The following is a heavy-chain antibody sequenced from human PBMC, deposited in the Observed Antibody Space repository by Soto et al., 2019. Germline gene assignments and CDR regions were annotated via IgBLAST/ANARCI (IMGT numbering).Heavy chain of an antibody. Sequence: GGSLRLSCADSGFTFSGYWMTWVRQPPGKGLEWVASANQDGTQKFYVDSVKGRLTVSRDNAQNSLFLQMISLRADDTAVYYCARWESSDWYLGIWGQGT. CDR1: GFTFSGYW. CDR2: ANQDGTQK. J-gene: IGHJ4*02. D-gene: IGHD6-19*01. CDR3: ARWESSDWYLGI. V-gene: IGHV3-7*03.